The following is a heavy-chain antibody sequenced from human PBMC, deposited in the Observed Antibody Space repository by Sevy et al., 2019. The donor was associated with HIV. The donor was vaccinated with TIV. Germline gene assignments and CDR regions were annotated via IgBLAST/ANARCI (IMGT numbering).Heavy chain of an antibody. D-gene: IGHD2-8*01. CDR2: IGYDGSNK. CDR1: GFTPSTYG. Sequence: GGSLRLSCAASGFTPSTYGMHWVRQAPGKGLEWVAVIGYDGSNKYYADSVKGRFTISRDNAKNTLFLQMESLRAEDTAVYYCARDPRMYGDYLLAYVDYWGQGTLVTVSS. CDR3: ARDPRMYGDYLLAYVDY. J-gene: IGHJ4*02. V-gene: IGHV3-33*01.